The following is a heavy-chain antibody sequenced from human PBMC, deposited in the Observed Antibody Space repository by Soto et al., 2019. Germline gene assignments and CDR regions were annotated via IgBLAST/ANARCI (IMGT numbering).Heavy chain of an antibody. J-gene: IGHJ3*02. V-gene: IGHV3-11*01. CDR2: ISSGGSTV. CDR1: GFTFSDYY. CDR3: ARMRDFLQNSANSDDAFDI. D-gene: IGHD1-26*01. Sequence: QVQLVESGGGLVKPGGSLRLSCAASGFTFSDYYMTWIRQAPGKGLEWVSYISSGGSTVYYADSVKGRFPISRDNAKNSLFPQKITLRAEDTAVYCCARMRDFLQNSANSDDAFDIWGQGTMVTVSS.